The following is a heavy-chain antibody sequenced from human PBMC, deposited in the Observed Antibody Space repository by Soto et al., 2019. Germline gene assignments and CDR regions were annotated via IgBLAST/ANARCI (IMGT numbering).Heavy chain of an antibody. CDR2: ISTVPDIT. Sequence: EVQLVESGGGFTQAGGSLRLSCAASGFKFSDYSFNWVGQGPGRWLEWISFISTVPDITYYADSVKGRFAISRDNAENSVFLQMNSLRDEDTAVYYGAKDRWVTTRSFDFWGQGTLVAVS. CDR1: GFKFSDYS. V-gene: IGHV3-48*02. D-gene: IGHD4-17*01. J-gene: IGHJ4*02. CDR3: AKDRWVTTRSFDF.